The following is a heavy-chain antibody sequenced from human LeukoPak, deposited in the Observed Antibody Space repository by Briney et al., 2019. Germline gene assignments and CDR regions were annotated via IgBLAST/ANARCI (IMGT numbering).Heavy chain of an antibody. CDR2: INHSGST. J-gene: IGHJ5*02. Sequence: SETLSLTCAVYGGSFSGYYWSWIRQPPGKGLEWIGEINHSGSTNYNPSLKSRVTISVDTSKNQFSLKLSSVTAADTAVYYCARAVDPLNGFDPWGQGTLVTVSS. CDR3: ARAVDPLNGFDP. CDR1: GGSFSGYY. V-gene: IGHV4-34*01.